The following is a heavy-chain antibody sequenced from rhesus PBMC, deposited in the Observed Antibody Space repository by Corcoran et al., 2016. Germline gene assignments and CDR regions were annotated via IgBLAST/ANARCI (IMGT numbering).Heavy chain of an antibody. Sequence: QVQLQESGPGLVKPSETLSLTCAVSGGSISSSNWWSWIRPPPGKGLEWIGGIYSNTESTTYNPSLKNRVTISKDTSKNQFSLKLSSVTAADTAVYYCASFSGNYPFYYFDYWGQGVLVTVSS. D-gene: IGHD1-44*01. CDR3: ASFSGNYPFYYFDY. CDR2: IYSNTEST. V-gene: IGHV4S12*01. CDR1: GGSISSSNW. J-gene: IGHJ4*01.